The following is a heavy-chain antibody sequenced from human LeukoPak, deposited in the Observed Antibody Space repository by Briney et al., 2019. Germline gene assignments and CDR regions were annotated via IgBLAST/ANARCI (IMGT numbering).Heavy chain of an antibody. CDR2: IKSKTDGGTT. V-gene: IGHV3-15*01. J-gene: IGHJ6*03. Sequence: GGSLRLSCAASGFTFSNAWMSWVRQAPGKGLEWVGRIKSKTDGGTTDYAAPVKGRFTISRDDSKNTLYLQMNSLKTEDTAVYYCTTEYMVPRIAAAGSNMDVWGKGTTVTVSS. CDR1: GFTFSNAW. D-gene: IGHD6-13*01. CDR3: TTEYMVPRIAAAGSNMDV.